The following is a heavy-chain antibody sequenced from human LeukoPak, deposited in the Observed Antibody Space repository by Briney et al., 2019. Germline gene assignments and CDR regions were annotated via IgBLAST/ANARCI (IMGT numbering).Heavy chain of an antibody. CDR1: GFTFSNYA. V-gene: IGHV3-64D*06. J-gene: IGHJ4*02. D-gene: IGHD5-18*01. Sequence: GGSLRLSCSASGFTFSNYAMHWVRQAPGKGLEYVSAITSNGDNTYYADSVKGRFAISRDNSKNTPYLQMSSLRAEDTAVYYCGQGYSYGPCWGQGSLVTVSS. CDR2: ITSNGDNT. CDR3: GQGYSYGPC.